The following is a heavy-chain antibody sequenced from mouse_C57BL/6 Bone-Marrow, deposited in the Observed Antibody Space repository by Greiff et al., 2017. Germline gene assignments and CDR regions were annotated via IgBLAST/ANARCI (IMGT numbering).Heavy chain of an antibody. Sequence: QVQLQQPGAELVMPGASVKLSCKASGYTFTSYWMHWVKQRPGQGLEWIGEIDPSGSYTNYNQKFKGKSTLTVDKSSSTAYMQLRSLTSDDAAVYYCARLYFITTVEGPYYFDYCGQGTTLTVSS. CDR2: IDPSGSYT. CDR1: GYTFTSYW. J-gene: IGHJ2*01. D-gene: IGHD1-1*01. V-gene: IGHV1-69*01. CDR3: ARLYFITTVEGPYYFDY.